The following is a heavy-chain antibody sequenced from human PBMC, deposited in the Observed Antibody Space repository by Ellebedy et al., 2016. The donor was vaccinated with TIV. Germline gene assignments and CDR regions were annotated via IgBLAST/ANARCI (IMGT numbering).Heavy chain of an antibody. CDR3: ARGYSYGPFDY. V-gene: IGHV4-30-2*01. Sequence: SETLSLTXAVSGGSISSGGYSWSWIRQPPGKGLEWIGYIYHSGSTYYNPSLKSRVTISVDRSKNQFSLKLSSVTAADTAVYYCARGYSYGPFDYWGQGTLVTVSS. J-gene: IGHJ4*02. D-gene: IGHD5-18*01. CDR2: IYHSGST. CDR1: GGSISSGGYS.